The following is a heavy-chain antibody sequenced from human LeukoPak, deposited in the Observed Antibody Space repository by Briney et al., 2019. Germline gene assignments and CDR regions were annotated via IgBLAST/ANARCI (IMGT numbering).Heavy chain of an antibody. CDR1: GFDFTAHW. CDR3: AGLNYYDSTGYYAY. J-gene: IGHJ4*02. Sequence: PGGSLRLSCAPSGFDFTAHWMSWVRQAPGKRLEWVANIKHDGSEKYYVDSVKGRFTISRDYAKDSVYLQMNSLRVDDTAVYYCAGLNYYDSTGYYAYWGRGTLVTVSS. D-gene: IGHD3-22*01. V-gene: IGHV3-7*01. CDR2: IKHDGSEK.